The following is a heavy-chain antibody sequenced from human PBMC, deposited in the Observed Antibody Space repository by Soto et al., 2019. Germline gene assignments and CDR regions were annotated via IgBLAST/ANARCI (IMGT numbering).Heavy chain of an antibody. CDR3: VRSGFSSSRGYWYFDL. D-gene: IGHD6-13*01. V-gene: IGHV1-8*01. CDR1: GYTFTSYD. CDR2: MNPNSGNT. Sequence: QVQLVQSGAEVKKPGASVKVSCKASGYTFTSYDINWVRQATGQGLEWMGWMNPNSGNTGYAQKFQGRVTMTSNTSISTAYRELSSLRAEDTAVFYCVRSGFSSSRGYWYFDLWGRGTLVTVSS. J-gene: IGHJ2*01.